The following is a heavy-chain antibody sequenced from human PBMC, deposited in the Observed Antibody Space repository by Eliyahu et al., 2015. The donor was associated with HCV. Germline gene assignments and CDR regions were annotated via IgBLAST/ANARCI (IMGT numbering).Heavy chain of an antibody. CDR3: ANXFLGGKEVDP. D-gene: IGHD4-23*01. CDR2: ISGSGANT. V-gene: IGHV3-23*01. Sequence: EVHLLESGGGLVQPGGSLRLSCAASGFSFSDYGMSWVRQAPGKGPEWVASISGSGANTYYLDSVKGRFIISRDNSKNTLFLQMNTLTAEDTAIYYCANXFLGGKEVDPWGQGTLVTVSS. CDR1: GFSFSDYG. J-gene: IGHJ5*02.